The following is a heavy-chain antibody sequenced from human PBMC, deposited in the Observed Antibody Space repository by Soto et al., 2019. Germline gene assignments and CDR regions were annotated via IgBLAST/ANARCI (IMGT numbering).Heavy chain of an antibody. CDR3: ATDTGYCSATSCYWFDP. CDR1: GYTLTELS. J-gene: IGHJ5*02. CDR2: FDAEDGET. D-gene: IGHD2-2*01. V-gene: IGHV1-24*01. Sequence: GASVKVSCKVSGYTLTELSIHWVRQVPGKGLEWMGGFDAEDGETIYAQKFQGRVAMSEDTSTGTAYMELSRLRSEDTAIYYCATDTGYCSATSCYWFDPWGQGTLVTVSS.